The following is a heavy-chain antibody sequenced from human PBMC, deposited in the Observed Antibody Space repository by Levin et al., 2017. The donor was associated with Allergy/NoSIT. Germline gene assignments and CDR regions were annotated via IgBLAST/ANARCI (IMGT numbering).Heavy chain of an antibody. J-gene: IGHJ6*02. CDR2: ISYDGGNK. CDR3: ARDRRQLAGVGYYGMDV. CDR1: GFTFSSYA. Sequence: GGSLRLSCAASGFTFSSYAMHWVRQAPGKGLEWVAVISYDGGNKYYADSVKGRFTISRDNSKNTLYLQMNSLRAEDTAVYYCARDRRQLAGVGYYGMDVWGQGTTVTVSS. V-gene: IGHV3-30*04. D-gene: IGHD5-18*01.